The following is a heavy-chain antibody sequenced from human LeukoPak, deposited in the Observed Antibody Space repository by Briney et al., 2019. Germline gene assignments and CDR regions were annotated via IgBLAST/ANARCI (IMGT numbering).Heavy chain of an antibody. D-gene: IGHD3-22*01. CDR1: GGSISSYY. CDR3: ARVHGPYYYDSSGYHLYY. V-gene: IGHV4-59*01. J-gene: IGHJ4*02. CDR2: IYYSGST. Sequence: PSETLSLTCTVSGGSISSYYWSWIRQPPGKGLECIGYIYYSGSTNYNPSLKSRVTISVDTSKNQFSLKLSSVTAADTAVYYCARVHGPYYYDSSGYHLYYWGQGTLVTVSS.